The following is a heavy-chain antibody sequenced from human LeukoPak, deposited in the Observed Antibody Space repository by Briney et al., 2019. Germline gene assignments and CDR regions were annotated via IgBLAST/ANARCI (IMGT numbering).Heavy chain of an antibody. CDR2: INPSGGST. CDR3: ARDSLPHYYTSGSQNPADY. J-gene: IGHJ4*02. V-gene: IGHV1-46*01. Sequence: VASVKVSCKASGYTLTSYRIHWVRQAPGQGLEWMGIINPSGGSTSYTQKFQGRVTMTRDTSTSTVYMELSSLRSEDTAVYYCARDSLPHYYTSGSQNPADYWGQGTLVTVSS. D-gene: IGHD3-10*01. CDR1: GYTLTSYR.